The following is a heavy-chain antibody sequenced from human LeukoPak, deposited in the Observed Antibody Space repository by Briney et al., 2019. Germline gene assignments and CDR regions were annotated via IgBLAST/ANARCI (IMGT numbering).Heavy chain of an antibody. CDR2: ISSSSSYI. V-gene: IGHV3-21*01. J-gene: IGHJ3*02. CDR3: ARALPSPLYSGSYADAFDI. CDR1: GFTFSSYS. Sequence: GGSVRLSCAASGFTFSSYSMNWVRQAPGKGLEWVSSISSSSSYIYYADSVKGRFTISRDNAKNSLYLQMNSLRAEDTAVYYCARALPSPLYSGSYADAFDIWGQGTMVTVSS. D-gene: IGHD1-26*01.